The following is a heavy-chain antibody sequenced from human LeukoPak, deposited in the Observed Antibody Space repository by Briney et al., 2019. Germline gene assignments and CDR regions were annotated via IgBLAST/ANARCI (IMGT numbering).Heavy chain of an antibody. CDR1: GFTFTSYG. D-gene: IGHD3-22*01. J-gene: IGHJ4*02. CDR3: ARDPPDYYDSSGYHYFDY. Sequence: GGSLRLSCAASGFTFTSYGMHWVRQAPGKGLEWVSSISSSSSYIYYADSVKGRFTISRDNAKNSLYLQMNSLRAEDTAVYYCARDPPDYYDSSGYHYFDYWGQGTLVTVSS. V-gene: IGHV3-21*01. CDR2: ISSSSSYI.